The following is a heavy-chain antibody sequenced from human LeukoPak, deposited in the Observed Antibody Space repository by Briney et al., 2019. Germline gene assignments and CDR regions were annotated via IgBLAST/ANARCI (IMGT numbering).Heavy chain of an antibody. J-gene: IGHJ4*02. CDR2: IGSGGST. Sequence: GGSLRLSCVASGVTISSQAKSWVRQAAGKGLEWVSTIGSGGSTYYADTVKGRFTISRDNSKNTLSLQMNSLRAEDTAVYYCAKRGTAGSWNPEDYWGQGTLVTVSS. CDR3: AKRGTAGSWNPEDY. D-gene: IGHD1-1*01. CDR1: GVTISSQA. V-gene: IGHV3-23*01.